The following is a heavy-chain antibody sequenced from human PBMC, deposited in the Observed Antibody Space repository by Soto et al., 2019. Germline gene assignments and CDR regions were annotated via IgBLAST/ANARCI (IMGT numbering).Heavy chain of an antibody. J-gene: IGHJ4*02. CDR3: ARDGYGSGSSYFDY. CDR2: IYHSGST. CDR1: GGSISSSNW. D-gene: IGHD3-10*01. Sequence: LSETLSLTCAVSGGSISSSNWWSWVRQPPGKGLEWIGEIYHSGSTNYNPSLKSRVTISVDKSKNQFSLKLSSVTAADTAVYYCARDGYGSGSSYFDYWGQGTLVTVSS. V-gene: IGHV4-4*02.